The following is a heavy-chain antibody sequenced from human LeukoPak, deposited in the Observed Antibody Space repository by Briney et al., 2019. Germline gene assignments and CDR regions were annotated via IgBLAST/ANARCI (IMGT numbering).Heavy chain of an antibody. CDR3: ARGRARDGSYPWLDS. D-gene: IGHD3-16*02. V-gene: IGHV4-34*01. CDR1: GVSFDDYY. Sequence: PSETLSLTCAVSGVSFDDYYWAWVRQTPGKGLEWIGEINHSGYTNDSPSLKSRVTLSIDTSKKQFSLNLRSVTVADAGIYYCARGRARDGSYPWLDSWGQGTLVTVSS. CDR2: INHSGYT. J-gene: IGHJ5*01.